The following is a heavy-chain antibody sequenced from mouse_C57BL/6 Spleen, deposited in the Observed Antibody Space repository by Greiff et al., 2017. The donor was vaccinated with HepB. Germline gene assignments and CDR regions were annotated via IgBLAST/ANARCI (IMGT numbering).Heavy chain of an antibody. J-gene: IGHJ1*03. Sequence: VQLQQSGAELVRPGASVKLSCKASGYTFTDYYINWVKQRPGQGLEWIARIYPGSGNTYYNEKFKGKATLTAEKSSSTAYMQLSSLTSEDSAVYFCARGRGYGSSLGVWGTGTTVTVSS. D-gene: IGHD1-1*01. CDR2: IYPGSGNT. CDR3: ARGRGYGSSLGV. V-gene: IGHV1-76*01. CDR1: GYTFTDYY.